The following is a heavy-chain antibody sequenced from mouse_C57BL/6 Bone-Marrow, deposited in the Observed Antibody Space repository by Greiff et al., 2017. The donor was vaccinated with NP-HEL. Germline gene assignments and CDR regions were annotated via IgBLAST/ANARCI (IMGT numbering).Heavy chain of an antibody. D-gene: IGHD1-1*01. Sequence: EVQLQQSGAELVRPGASVKLSCTASGFNIKDDYMHWVKQRPEQGLEWIGWIDPENGDTEYASKFQGKATITADTSSNTAYLQLSSLTSEDTAVYYCTTGDYYGSSYGNYWGQGTTLTVSS. J-gene: IGHJ2*01. V-gene: IGHV14-4*01. CDR3: TTGDYYGSSYGNY. CDR1: GFNIKDDY. CDR2: IDPENGDT.